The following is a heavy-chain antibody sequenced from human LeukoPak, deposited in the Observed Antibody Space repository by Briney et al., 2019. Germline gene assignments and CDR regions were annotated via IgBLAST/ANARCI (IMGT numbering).Heavy chain of an antibody. V-gene: IGHV3-30*18. CDR1: GFTFSSYG. CDR2: ISYDGSNK. D-gene: IGHD6-13*01. Sequence: PGGSLRLSCAASGFTFSSYGMHWVRQAPGKGLEWVAVISYDGSNKYYADSVKGRFTISRDNSKNTLYLQMNSLRAEDTAVYYCAKEGGGSSWPYYYYYYMDVWGKGTTVTVSS. J-gene: IGHJ6*03. CDR3: AKEGGGSSWPYYYYYYMDV.